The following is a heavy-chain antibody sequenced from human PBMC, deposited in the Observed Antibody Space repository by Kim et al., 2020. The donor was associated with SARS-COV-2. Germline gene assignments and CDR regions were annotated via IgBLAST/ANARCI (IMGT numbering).Heavy chain of an antibody. D-gene: IGHD5-18*01. Sequence: SETLSLTCTVSGGSISSYYWSWIRQPPGKGLEWIGYIYYSGSTNYNPSLKSRVTISVDTSKNQFSLKLSSVTAADTAVYYCARGLHTAMVPFDYWGQGTLVTVSS. CDR2: IYYSGST. V-gene: IGHV4-59*13. J-gene: IGHJ4*02. CDR1: GGSISSYY. CDR3: ARGLHTAMVPFDY.